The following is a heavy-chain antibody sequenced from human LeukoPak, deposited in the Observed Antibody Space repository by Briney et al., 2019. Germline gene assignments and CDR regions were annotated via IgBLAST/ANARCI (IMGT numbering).Heavy chain of an antibody. V-gene: IGHV3-23*01. D-gene: IGHD3-10*01. CDR3: AKAVWFGEFDYYFFGLDV. CDR1: GFTFSSYA. CDR2: ISGSGGDT. J-gene: IGHJ6*02. Sequence: GGSLRLSCAAFGFTFSSYAMGWVRQAPGKGLEWVSAISGSGGDTYYADSVKGRFTFSRDNSKNTLYLQMNSLRPEDTALYYCAKAVWFGEFDYYFFGLDVWGQGTAVTVSS.